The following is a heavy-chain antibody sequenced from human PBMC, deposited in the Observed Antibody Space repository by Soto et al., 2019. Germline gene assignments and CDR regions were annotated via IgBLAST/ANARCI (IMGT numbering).Heavy chain of an antibody. Sequence: GGSLRLSCAASGFTFSSYAMSWFRQAPGKGLEWVSAISGGGGSTYYADSVKGRFTISRDNSKNTLYLQMNSLRAEDTAVYYCAKGGALTGFYFDYWGQGTLVTVSS. CDR2: ISGGGGST. V-gene: IGHV3-23*01. CDR3: AKGGALTGFYFDY. CDR1: GFTFSSYA. D-gene: IGHD3-9*01. J-gene: IGHJ4*02.